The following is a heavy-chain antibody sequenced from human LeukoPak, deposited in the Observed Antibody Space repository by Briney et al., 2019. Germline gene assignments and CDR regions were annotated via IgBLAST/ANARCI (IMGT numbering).Heavy chain of an antibody. CDR2: IYPIGST. D-gene: IGHD3-10*01. V-gene: IGHV4-4*07. Sequence: SSETLSLTCTVSGGSISSYYWSWIRQPAGKGLEWIGRIYPIGSTKYNPSLKSRVTISVDNSKNQFSLKLSSVTAADTAVYYCARGRGSGSSLNWFDPWGQGTLVTVSS. CDR1: GGSISSYY. J-gene: IGHJ5*02. CDR3: ARGRGSGSSLNWFDP.